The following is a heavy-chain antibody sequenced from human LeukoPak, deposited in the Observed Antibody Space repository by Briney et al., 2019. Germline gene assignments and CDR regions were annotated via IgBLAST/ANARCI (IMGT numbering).Heavy chain of an antibody. CDR1: GFTFSSYE. CDR3: ARDYGGSSPFDY. V-gene: IGHV3-48*03. D-gene: IGHD4-23*01. Sequence: GGSLRLSCAASGFTFSSYEMNWVRQAPGKGLEWVSYISSSGSTIYYADSVKGRFTISRDNAKNSLNLQMNSLRAEDTAVYYCARDYGGSSPFDYWGQGTLVTVSS. J-gene: IGHJ4*02. CDR2: ISSSGSTI.